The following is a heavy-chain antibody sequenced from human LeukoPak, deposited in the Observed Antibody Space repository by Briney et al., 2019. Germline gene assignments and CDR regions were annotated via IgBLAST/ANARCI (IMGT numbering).Heavy chain of an antibody. J-gene: IGHJ4*02. CDR2: ISGSGGDT. V-gene: IGHV3-23*01. CDR1: GFTFNSYA. Sequence: GGSLRLSCAASGFTFNSYAMSWVRHAPGKGLEWVSGISGSGGDTDYADSVKGRFTISRDNSKNTLYLQMNSLRAEDTAVYYCAKDIGATVTTIDYWGQGALVTVSS. D-gene: IGHD4-17*01. CDR3: AKDIGATVTTIDY.